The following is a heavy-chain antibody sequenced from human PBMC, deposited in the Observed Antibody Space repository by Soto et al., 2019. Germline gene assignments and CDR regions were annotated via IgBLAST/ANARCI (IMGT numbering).Heavy chain of an antibody. CDR1: AGTFSSYD. V-gene: IGHV1-69*13. CDR3: ARGEQWLVRTSYYYYGMDV. CDR2: IIPIFGSA. D-gene: IGHD6-19*01. J-gene: IGHJ6*02. Sequence: ASVKVSCKAYAGTFSSYDISWVRQAPGQGLEWMGGIIPIFGSANYAQKFQGRVTITSDESTSTAYMELSSLSSEDTAVYYCARGEQWLVRTSYYYYGMDVWGQGTTVTVSS.